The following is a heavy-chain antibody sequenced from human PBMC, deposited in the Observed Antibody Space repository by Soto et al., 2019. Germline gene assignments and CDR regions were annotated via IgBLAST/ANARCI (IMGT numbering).Heavy chain of an antibody. Sequence: GGSLRLSCAASGFTFSSYSMNWVRQAPGKGLEWVSSISSSSSYIYYADSVKGRFTISRDNAKNSLHLQMNSLRAEDTAVYYCARGGDYDFWSGTNNWFDPWGQGTLVTVSS. CDR1: GFTFSSYS. J-gene: IGHJ5*02. CDR2: ISSSSSYI. CDR3: ARGGDYDFWSGTNNWFDP. V-gene: IGHV3-21*01. D-gene: IGHD3-3*01.